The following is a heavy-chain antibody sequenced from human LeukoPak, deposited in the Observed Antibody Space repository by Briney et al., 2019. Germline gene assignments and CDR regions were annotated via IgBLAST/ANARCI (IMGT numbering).Heavy chain of an antibody. CDR1: GFLFSTYS. Sequence: PGGSLRLSCAASGFLFSTYSMNWVRQAPGKGLEWISYISSSSSYIYYADSVKGRFTISRDNAKNSLYLQMNSLRAEDTAVYYCARDPMGPVVATLLRGLSAIPYYYGMDVWGQGTTVTVSS. D-gene: IGHD2-15*01. CDR2: ISSSSSYI. V-gene: IGHV3-21*05. J-gene: IGHJ6*02. CDR3: ARDPMGPVVATLLRGLSAIPYYYGMDV.